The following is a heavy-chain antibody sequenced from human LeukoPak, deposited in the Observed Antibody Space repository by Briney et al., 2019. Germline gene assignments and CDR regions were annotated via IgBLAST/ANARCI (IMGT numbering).Heavy chain of an antibody. D-gene: IGHD3-10*01. CDR1: GYSISSGYY. J-gene: IGHJ4*02. CDR3: ARAVLLWFGEPRFDY. Sequence: PSETLSLTCTVSGYSISSGYYWGWIRQPPGKGLEWIGSIYHSGSTYYNPSLKSRVTISVDRSKNQFSLKLSSVTAADTAVYYCARAVLLWFGEPRFDYWGQGTLVTVSS. V-gene: IGHV4-38-2*02. CDR2: IYHSGST.